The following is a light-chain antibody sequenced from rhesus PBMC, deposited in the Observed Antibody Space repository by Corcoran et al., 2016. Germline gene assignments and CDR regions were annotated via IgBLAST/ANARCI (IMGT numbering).Light chain of an antibody. Sequence: DIRLTQSPSSLSASVGDTVTITCRASQTISIWLAWYMQQPGRAPDLLRSKASSLQSGVPSRFRGSGSGTDCTLTISSLQSEDLATYYCQQYDSRPLTFGPGTKLDIK. CDR2: KAS. J-gene: IGKJ3*01. CDR3: QQYDSRPLT. V-gene: IGKV1-22*01. CDR1: QTISIW.